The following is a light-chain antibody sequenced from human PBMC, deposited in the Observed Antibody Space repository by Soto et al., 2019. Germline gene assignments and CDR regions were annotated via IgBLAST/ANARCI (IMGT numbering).Light chain of an antibody. V-gene: IGKV4-1*01. CDR3: QQYDSKPPT. CDR2: WAS. J-gene: IGKJ4*02. CDR1: QSVLYSPNNKNY. Sequence: DIVMTQSPDSLAVSLGERATINCKSSQSVLYSPNNKNYLGWYQQKVGQPPKLLIYWASTRESGVPDRFSDSGAGTDFALTISSLQAEDVAVYYCQQYDSKPPTFGGGTKVEIQ.